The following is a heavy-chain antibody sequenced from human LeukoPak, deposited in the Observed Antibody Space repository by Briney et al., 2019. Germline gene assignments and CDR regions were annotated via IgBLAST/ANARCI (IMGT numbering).Heavy chain of an antibody. CDR2: IIGSGGST. Sequence: GGSLRLSCAASGFTFSSYAMSWVRQAPGKGLEWVSAIIGSGGSTYYADSVKGRFTISRDNSKNTLYLQMNSLRAEDTAVYYCARKYCTSISCYFTDMDVWGKGTTVTVSS. CDR1: GFTFSSYA. D-gene: IGHD2-2*01. V-gene: IGHV3-23*01. J-gene: IGHJ6*03. CDR3: ARKYCTSISCYFTDMDV.